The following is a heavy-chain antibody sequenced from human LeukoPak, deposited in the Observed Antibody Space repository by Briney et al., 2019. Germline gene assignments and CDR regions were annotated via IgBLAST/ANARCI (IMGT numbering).Heavy chain of an antibody. J-gene: IGHJ5*02. CDR2: IYYSGST. D-gene: IGHD3-22*01. Sequence: PSETLSLTCNVSGGSISSYYWSWIRQPPGKGLEWIGYIYYSGSTNYNPSLKSRVTISVDTSKNQFSLKLSSVTAADTAVYYCARGNYYDSSGYYDWFDPWGQGTLVTVSS. CDR1: GGSISSYY. V-gene: IGHV4-59*12. CDR3: ARGNYYDSSGYYDWFDP.